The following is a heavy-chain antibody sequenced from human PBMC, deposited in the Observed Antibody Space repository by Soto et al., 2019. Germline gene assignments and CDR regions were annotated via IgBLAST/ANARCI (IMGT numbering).Heavy chain of an antibody. CDR3: ARAGT. CDR2: IIPISGTT. Sequence: QVQLVQSGAEMKKPGSSMKVSCKVSGGSFRSYAINWVREAPGQGLEWMGGIIPISGTTNYARKFQGRVTISADESTSTAYMDLSSLTYADTAVYYCARAGTWGQGSLVTVSS. J-gene: IGHJ5*02. V-gene: IGHV1-69*01. CDR1: GGSFRSYA.